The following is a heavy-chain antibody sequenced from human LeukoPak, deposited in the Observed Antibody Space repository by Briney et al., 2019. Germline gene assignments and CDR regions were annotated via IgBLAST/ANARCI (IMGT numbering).Heavy chain of an antibody. CDR3: ARDLFHRYYDSSGRAFDY. Sequence: ASVKVSCKASGYTFTDHYMHWVRQAPGQGLEWMGWINPNSDGINNYAHKFQGRVTMTRDTSTSTFYMELSSLRSEDTAMYYCARDLFHRYYDSSGRAFDYWGQGTLVTVSS. CDR2: INPNSDGI. V-gene: IGHV1-2*07. D-gene: IGHD3-22*01. J-gene: IGHJ4*02. CDR1: GYTFTDHY.